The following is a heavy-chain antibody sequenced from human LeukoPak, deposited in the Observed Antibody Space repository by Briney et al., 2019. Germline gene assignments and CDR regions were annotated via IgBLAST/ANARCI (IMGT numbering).Heavy chain of an antibody. J-gene: IGHJ4*02. CDR3: ARGRITMVRGVIPVNY. CDR1: GYSFTSYY. Sequence: GESLKISCKGSGYSFTSYYMHWVRQAPGQGLEWMGWINPNSGGTNYAQKFQGRVTMTRDTSISTAYMELSRLRSDDTAVYYCARGRITMVRGVIPVNYWGQGTLVTVSS. D-gene: IGHD3-10*01. CDR2: INPNSGGT. V-gene: IGHV1-2*02.